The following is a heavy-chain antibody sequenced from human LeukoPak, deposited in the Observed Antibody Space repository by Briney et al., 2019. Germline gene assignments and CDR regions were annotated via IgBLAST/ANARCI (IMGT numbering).Heavy chain of an antibody. CDR3: ARDTYYYGSGTYYFNY. CDR1: GGSISSSSYY. Sequence: SETLSLTCTVSGGSISSSSYYWGWIRQPPGKGLEWIGSIYYSGSTYYNPSLKSRVTISVDTSKNQFSLKLTSVTAADTAVYYCARDTYYYGSGTYYFNYWGQGTLVTVSS. D-gene: IGHD3-10*01. J-gene: IGHJ4*02. CDR2: IYYSGST. V-gene: IGHV4-39*07.